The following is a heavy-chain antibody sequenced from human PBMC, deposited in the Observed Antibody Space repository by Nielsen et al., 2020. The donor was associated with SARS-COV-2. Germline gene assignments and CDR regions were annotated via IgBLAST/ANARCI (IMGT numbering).Heavy chain of an antibody. CDR2: IKQDGSEK. V-gene: IGHV3-7*01. CDR3: ACPDYFDY. Sequence: GGSLRLSCAASGFTFSSYEMNWVRQAPGKGLEWVANIKQDGSEKYYVDSVKGRFTISRDNAKNSLYLQMNSLRADDTAVYYCACPDYFDYWGQGTLVTVSS. CDR1: GFTFSSYE. J-gene: IGHJ4*02.